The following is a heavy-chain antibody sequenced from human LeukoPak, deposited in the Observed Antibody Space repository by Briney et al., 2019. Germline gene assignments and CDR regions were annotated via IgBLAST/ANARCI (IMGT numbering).Heavy chain of an antibody. CDR1: GGSISSGGYY. Sequence: SQTLSLTCTVSGGSISSGGYYWSWIRQHPGKGLEWIGYIYYSGSTNYNPSLKSRVTISVDTSKNQFSLKLSSVTAADTAVYYCARVVSPSGWYSYFDYWGQGTLVTVSS. J-gene: IGHJ4*02. V-gene: IGHV4-31*03. D-gene: IGHD6-19*01. CDR3: ARVVSPSGWYSYFDY. CDR2: IYYSGST.